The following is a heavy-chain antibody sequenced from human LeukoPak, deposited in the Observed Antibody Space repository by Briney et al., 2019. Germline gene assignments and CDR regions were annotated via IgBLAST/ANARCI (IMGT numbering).Heavy chain of an antibody. V-gene: IGHV1-69*01. CDR2: IIPIFGTA. Sequence: GSSVKVSCKASGGTFSSYAISWVRQAPGQGLEWMGGIIPIFGTANYAQKFQGSVTITADESTSTAYMELSSLRSEDTAVYYCARSRPVVVAARENYYYGMDVWGKGTTVTVSS. J-gene: IGHJ6*04. D-gene: IGHD2-15*01. CDR3: ARSRPVVVAARENYYYGMDV. CDR1: GGTFSSYA.